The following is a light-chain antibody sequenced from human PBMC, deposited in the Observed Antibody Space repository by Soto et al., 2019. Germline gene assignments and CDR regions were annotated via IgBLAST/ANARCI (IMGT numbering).Light chain of an antibody. Sequence: QSALAQPPSASGSPGESVTISCTGTSSDVGSYNFVSWYQQRPGKAPKFVISEVSKRPSGVPDRFSGSKSGNTASLTVSGLQAEDEADYYCSSYAGSKTHVFGTGTKVTVL. J-gene: IGLJ1*01. CDR3: SSYAGSKTHV. CDR1: SSDVGSYNF. CDR2: EVS. V-gene: IGLV2-8*01.